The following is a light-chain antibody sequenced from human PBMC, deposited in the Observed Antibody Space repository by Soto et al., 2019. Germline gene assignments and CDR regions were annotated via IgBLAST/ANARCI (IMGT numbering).Light chain of an antibody. J-gene: IGLJ1*01. CDR2: DVS. Sequence: AGTEPGSVAGSRGQSITISCTGTSSDVGGYNYVSWYQHHPGKAPKLIIYDVSNRPSGVSNRFSGSKSGNTASLTISGLQPEDEADYYCSSYTTSNTRQIVFGTGTKVTVL. V-gene: IGLV2-14*03. CDR1: SSDVGGYNY. CDR3: SSYTTSNTRQIV.